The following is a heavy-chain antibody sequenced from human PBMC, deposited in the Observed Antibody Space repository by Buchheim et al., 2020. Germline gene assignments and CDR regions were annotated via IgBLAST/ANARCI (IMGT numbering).Heavy chain of an antibody. Sequence: QVQLQESGPRLVKPSGTLSLTCAVSGGSISSSNWYSWVRQPPGKGLEWIGEILHRGRTNYTPSLKSRVTIQLDKSKNQFSLKLSSVTAADTAVYYCAREGRASRFDYWGQGTL. CDR1: GGSISSSNW. CDR2: ILHRGRT. J-gene: IGHJ4*02. CDR3: AREGRASRFDY. D-gene: IGHD3-10*01. V-gene: IGHV4-4*02.